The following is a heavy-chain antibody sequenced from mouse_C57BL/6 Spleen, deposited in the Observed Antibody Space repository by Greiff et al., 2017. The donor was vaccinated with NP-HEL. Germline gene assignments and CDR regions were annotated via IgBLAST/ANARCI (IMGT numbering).Heavy chain of an antibody. Sequence: VQLQQSGAELVKPGASVKLSCTASGFNIKDYYMHWVKQRTEQGLEWIGRIDPEDGETKYAPKFQGKATITADTSSNTAYLQLSSMTSEDTAVDYCAPIYDDNVAWFAYWGQGTLVTGSA. CDR1: GFNIKDYY. V-gene: IGHV14-2*01. D-gene: IGHD2-4*01. CDR2: IDPEDGET. CDR3: APIYDDNVAWFAY. J-gene: IGHJ3*01.